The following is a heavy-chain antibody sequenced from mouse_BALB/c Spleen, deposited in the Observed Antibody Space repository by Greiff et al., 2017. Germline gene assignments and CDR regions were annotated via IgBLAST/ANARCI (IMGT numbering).Heavy chain of an antibody. CDR3: ASHYYGSSYYAMDY. CDR2: IDTSDSYT. Sequence: QVQLQQPGAELVMPGASVKVSCKASGYTFTDYWMHWVKQRPGQGLEWIGAIDTSDSYTSYNQKFKGKATLTVDESSSTAYMQLSSLTSEDSAVYYCASHYYGSSYYAMDYWGQGTSVTVSS. CDR1: GYTFTDYW. V-gene: IGHV1-69*01. J-gene: IGHJ4*01. D-gene: IGHD1-1*01.